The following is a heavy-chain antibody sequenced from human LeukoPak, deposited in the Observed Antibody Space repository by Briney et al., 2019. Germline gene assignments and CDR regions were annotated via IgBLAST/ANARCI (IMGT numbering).Heavy chain of an antibody. Sequence: SETLSLTCTVSGYSISSGYYWGWIRQPPGKGLEWIGSIYHSGSTYYNPSLKSRVTISVDTSKNQFSLKLSSVTAADTAVYYCARVHNYVWGSYREIGTKYYFDYWGQGTLVTVSS. CDR2: IYHSGST. D-gene: IGHD3-16*02. V-gene: IGHV4-38-2*02. CDR3: ARVHNYVWGSYREIGTKYYFDY. J-gene: IGHJ4*02. CDR1: GYSISSGYY.